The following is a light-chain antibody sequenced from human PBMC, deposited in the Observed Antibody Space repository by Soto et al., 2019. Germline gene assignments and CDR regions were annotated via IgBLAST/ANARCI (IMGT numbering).Light chain of an antibody. CDR2: WAS. Sequence: DIVMTQSPDSLAVSLGERATINCKSSQGVLYSSNNNNYLAWYQQKPGQPPKLLIYWASTRESGVPDRFSGSGSGTDFTLTIGSLQAEDVAVYYCQQFYSIPPTFGQGTKVEIK. CDR1: QGVLYSSNNNNY. CDR3: QQFYSIPPT. V-gene: IGKV4-1*01. J-gene: IGKJ1*01.